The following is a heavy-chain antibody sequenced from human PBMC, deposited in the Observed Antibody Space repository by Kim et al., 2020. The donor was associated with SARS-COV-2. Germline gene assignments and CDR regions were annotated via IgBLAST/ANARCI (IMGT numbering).Heavy chain of an antibody. Sequence: SETLSLTCAVYGGSFSGYYWSWIRQPPGKGLEWIGEINHSGSTNYNPSLKSRVTISVDTSKNQFSLKLSSVTAADTAVYYCAKKGLRWYDYYGMDVWGQGTTVTVSS. D-gene: IGHD4-17*01. CDR3: AKKGLRWYDYYGMDV. V-gene: IGHV4-34*01. CDR1: GGSFSGYY. CDR2: INHSGST. J-gene: IGHJ6*02.